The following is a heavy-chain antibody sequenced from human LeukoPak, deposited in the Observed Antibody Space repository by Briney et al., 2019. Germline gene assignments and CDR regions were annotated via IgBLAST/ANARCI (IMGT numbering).Heavy chain of an antibody. CDR1: GFAFTNAW. CDR3: TTKLGFIYGEDF. V-gene: IGHV3-15*01. CDR2: IKSTTDGGTI. D-gene: IGHD4/OR15-4a*01. Sequence: GGSLRLSCTGSGFAFTNAWMTWVRQAPGKGLEWVGHIKSTTDGGTIDYAAPVEGRFTISRDESKNMIYLQMTNLKTEDTAVYFCTTKLGFIYGEDFWGQGTLVTASS. J-gene: IGHJ4*02.